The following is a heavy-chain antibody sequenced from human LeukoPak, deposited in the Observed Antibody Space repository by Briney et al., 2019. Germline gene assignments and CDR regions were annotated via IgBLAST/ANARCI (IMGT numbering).Heavy chain of an antibody. CDR2: IYYSGST. D-gene: IGHD3-22*01. CDR1: GGSISSYY. CDR3: ARGRYCYDSSGYYYFDY. J-gene: IGHJ4*02. V-gene: IGHV4-59*12. Sequence: SETLSLTCTVSGGSISSYYWSWIRQPPGKGLEWIGYIYYSGSTNYNPSLKSRVTISVDTSKNQFSLKLSSVTAADTAVYYCARGRYCYDSSGYYYFDYWGQGTLVTVSS.